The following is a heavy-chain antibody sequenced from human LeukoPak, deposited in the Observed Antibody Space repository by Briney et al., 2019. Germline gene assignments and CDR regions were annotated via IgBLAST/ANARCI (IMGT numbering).Heavy chain of an antibody. CDR1: GFTTSDNY. CDR2: IYSGGRT. D-gene: IGHD3-16*01. CDR3: ARVPFTASLGDYFDY. V-gene: IGHV3-66*01. J-gene: IGHJ4*02. Sequence: GGSLRLSCAASGFTTSDNYITWVRQAPGKGLQWVSVIYSGGRTNYADSVKGRFSMSRDKSNGTVYLQLNSLRTEDTAVYFCARVPFTASLGDYFDYWGQGALVTVSS.